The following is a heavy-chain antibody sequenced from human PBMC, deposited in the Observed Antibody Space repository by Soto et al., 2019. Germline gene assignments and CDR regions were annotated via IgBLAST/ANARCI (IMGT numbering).Heavy chain of an antibody. Sequence: SLRLSCAASGFTFRSHGMHWVRQAPGKGLEWVSLISYDGSDKYYADSVKGRFTISRDNSKNMLYLQMNSLGAEDTAVYYCAKDFGINWYYFDCWGQGTLVTVSS. CDR2: ISYDGSDK. CDR1: GFTFRSHG. J-gene: IGHJ4*02. V-gene: IGHV3-30*18. CDR3: AKDFGINWYYFDC. D-gene: IGHD1-1*01.